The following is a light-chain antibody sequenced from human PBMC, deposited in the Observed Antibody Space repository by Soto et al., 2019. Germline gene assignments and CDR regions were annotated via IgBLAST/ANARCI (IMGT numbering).Light chain of an antibody. CDR1: QTISSW. CDR2: KAS. CDR3: NQYHNLWT. Sequence: DIQMTQSPSTLSASVGDRVTITCRASQTISSWLAWYQQKPGKAPKLLIYKASSLESGVPSRFSGSGSGTEFTLTISSLQPDDFATYYCNQYHNLWTFGQGTKVEIK. J-gene: IGKJ1*01. V-gene: IGKV1-5*03.